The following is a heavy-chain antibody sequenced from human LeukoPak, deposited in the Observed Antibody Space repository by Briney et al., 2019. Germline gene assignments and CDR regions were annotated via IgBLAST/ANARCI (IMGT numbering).Heavy chain of an antibody. CDR3: AVTLPPRYCSSTSCPAEYFQH. CDR2: IYTSGST. CDR1: GGSISSYY. Sequence: PSETLSLTCTVSGGSISSYYWSWIRQPAGKGLEWIGRIYTSGSTNYNPSLKSRVTMSVDTSKNQFSLKLSSVTAADTAVYYCAVTLPPRYCSSTSCPAEYFQHWGQGTLVTVSS. J-gene: IGHJ1*01. D-gene: IGHD2-2*01. V-gene: IGHV4-4*07.